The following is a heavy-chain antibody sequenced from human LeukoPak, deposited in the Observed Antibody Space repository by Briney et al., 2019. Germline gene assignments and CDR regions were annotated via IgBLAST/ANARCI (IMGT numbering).Heavy chain of an antibody. CDR2: MSYDGSNK. Sequence: GRSLRLSCAASGFTFSSYAMHWVRQAPGKGLEWVAVMSYDGSNKYYADSVKGRFTISRDNSKNTLYLQMNSLRAEDTAVYYCARGGSGYYFFFSEFDYWGQGTLVTVSS. CDR1: GFTFSSYA. CDR3: ARGGSGYYFFFSEFDY. D-gene: IGHD3-3*01. V-gene: IGHV3-30-3*01. J-gene: IGHJ4*02.